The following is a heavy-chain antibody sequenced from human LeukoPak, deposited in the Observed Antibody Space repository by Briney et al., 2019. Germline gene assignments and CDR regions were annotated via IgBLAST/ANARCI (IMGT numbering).Heavy chain of an antibody. V-gene: IGHV3-21*01. CDR3: ARDLSPVVRASPMGY. J-gene: IGHJ4*02. D-gene: IGHD3-10*01. CDR2: ISSSSSYI. CDR1: GFTFSSYS. Sequence: GGSLRLSRAASGFTFSSYSMNWVRQAPGKGLEWVSSISSSSSYIYYADSVKGRFTISRDNAKNSLYLQMNSLRAEDTAVYYCARDLSPVVRASPMGYWGQGTLVTVSS.